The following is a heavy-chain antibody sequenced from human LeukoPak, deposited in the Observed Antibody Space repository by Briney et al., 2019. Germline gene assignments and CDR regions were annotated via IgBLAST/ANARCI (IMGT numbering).Heavy chain of an antibody. V-gene: IGHV4-30-4*08. CDR2: IYYSGST. CDR1: GGSISSGDYY. Sequence: SQTLSLTCTVSGGSISSGDYYWSWIRQPPGKGLEWIGYIYYSGSTYYNPSLKSRVTISVDTSKNQFSLKLGSVTAADTAVYYCARQLRFLEWFSETNWFDPWGQGTLVTVSS. CDR3: ARQLRFLEWFSETNWFDP. J-gene: IGHJ5*02. D-gene: IGHD3-3*01.